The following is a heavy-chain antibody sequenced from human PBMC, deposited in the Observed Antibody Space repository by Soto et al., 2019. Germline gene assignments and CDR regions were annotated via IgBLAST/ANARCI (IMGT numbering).Heavy chain of an antibody. Sequence: SVKVSCKASRVAFSKFIVTWVRQAPGLGLEWVGGIIPIFGTANYAQKFQGRVTITADESTSTSYMEVNNLRSEDTAVYYCAKVRYRSPMGYYYGMDVWGQGTTVIVSS. V-gene: IGHV1-69*13. CDR2: IIPIFGTA. J-gene: IGHJ6*02. CDR1: RVAFSKFI. D-gene: IGHD2-15*01. CDR3: AKVRYRSPMGYYYGMDV.